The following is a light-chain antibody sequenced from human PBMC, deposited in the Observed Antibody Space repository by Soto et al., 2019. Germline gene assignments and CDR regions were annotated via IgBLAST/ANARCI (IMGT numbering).Light chain of an antibody. CDR1: QSVTITN. V-gene: IGKV3-20*01. Sequence: EIVLTQSPGTLSLSPGERATLSFRATQSVTITNLAWYQQKPGQPPRLLIYGASSRATGIPDRFSGSGSGTDFTLTISRLEPEDFAVYYCQQYGSSPWTFGQGTKVDIK. J-gene: IGKJ1*01. CDR3: QQYGSSPWT. CDR2: GAS.